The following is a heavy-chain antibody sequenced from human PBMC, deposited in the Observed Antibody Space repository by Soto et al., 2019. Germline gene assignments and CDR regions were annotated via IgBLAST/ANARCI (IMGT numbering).Heavy chain of an antibody. CDR3: ARGASITMVRGVSDPDNWFDP. Sequence: SVKVSCKASGGTFSSYTISWVRQAPGQGLEWMGRIIPILGIANYAQKFQGRVTITADKSTSTAYMELSSLRSEDTAVYYCARGASITMVRGVSDPDNWFDPWGQGTLVTVSS. D-gene: IGHD3-10*01. CDR2: IIPILGIA. V-gene: IGHV1-69*02. J-gene: IGHJ5*02. CDR1: GGTFSSYT.